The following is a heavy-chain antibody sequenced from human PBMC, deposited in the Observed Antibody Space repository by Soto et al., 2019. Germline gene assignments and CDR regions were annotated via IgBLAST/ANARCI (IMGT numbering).Heavy chain of an antibody. Sequence: QVRLQQSGPGLVKPSQTLSLTCSVSGGSINSGVHYWSWIRQHPAKGLEWIGHISHSGSTYYSPSLKRRLNISRDTSKNQFPLELTSVTAADMAVYYCARDLGREIVPAALSHAFDVWGQGTTVTVSS. CDR3: ARDLGREIVPAALSHAFDV. CDR2: ISHSGST. J-gene: IGHJ6*02. V-gene: IGHV4-31*03. D-gene: IGHD2-2*01. CDR1: GGSINSGVHY.